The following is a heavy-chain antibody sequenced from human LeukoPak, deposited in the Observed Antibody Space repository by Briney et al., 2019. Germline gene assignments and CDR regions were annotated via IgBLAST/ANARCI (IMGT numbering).Heavy chain of an antibody. CDR1: GYTFTGYY. J-gene: IGHJ3*02. CDR2: INPNSGGT. CDR3: AREMPAADGSDAFDI. V-gene: IGHV1-2*02. Sequence: EASVKVSCKASGYTFTGYYMHWVRQAPGQGLEWMGWINPNSGGTNYAQKFQGRVTMTADTSTSTAYMELRSLRSDDTAMYYCAREMPAADGSDAFDIWGQGTMVTVSS. D-gene: IGHD6-13*01.